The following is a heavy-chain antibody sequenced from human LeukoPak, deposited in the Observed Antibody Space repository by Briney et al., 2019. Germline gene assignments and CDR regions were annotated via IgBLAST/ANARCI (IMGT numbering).Heavy chain of an antibody. CDR3: ASHSSSSDY. D-gene: IGHD6-13*01. Sequence: TSETLSLTCAVYGGSFSGYYWSWIRQPPGKGLEWIGEINHSGSTNYNPSLKSRVTISVDTSKNQFSLKLSSVTAADTAVYYCASHSSSSDYWGQGTLVTVSS. CDR1: GGSFSGYY. J-gene: IGHJ4*02. CDR2: INHSGST. V-gene: IGHV4-34*01.